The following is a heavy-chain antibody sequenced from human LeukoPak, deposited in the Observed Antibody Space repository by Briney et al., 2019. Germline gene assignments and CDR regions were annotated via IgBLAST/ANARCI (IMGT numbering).Heavy chain of an antibody. CDR3: ARGASVVAGNDNAFNM. Sequence: PGGSLRLSCAASGFTFSSFSMNWVRQAPGKGLEWVSSISTSSSYIYYADSVKGRFTISRDNARKSLYLQMNSLRAVDTAVYYCARGASVVAGNDNAFNMWGQGTMVTVSS. CDR2: ISTSSSYI. CDR1: GFTFSSFS. V-gene: IGHV3-21*01. J-gene: IGHJ3*02. D-gene: IGHD6-19*01.